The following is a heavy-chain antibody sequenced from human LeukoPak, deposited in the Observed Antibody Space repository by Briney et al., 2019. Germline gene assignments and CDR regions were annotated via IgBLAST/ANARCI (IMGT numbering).Heavy chain of an antibody. D-gene: IGHD3-22*01. CDR2: IYYSGST. CDR3: ARDGYHYDSSGYYKRGHIDY. V-gene: IGHV4-31*03. Sequence: PSETLSLTCTVSGGSISSGGYYWSWIRQHPGKGLEWIGYIYYSGSTYYNPSLKSRVTISVDTSKNQFSLKQSSVTAADTAVYYCARDGYHYDSSGYYKRGHIDYWGQGTLVAVSS. J-gene: IGHJ4*02. CDR1: GGSISSGGYY.